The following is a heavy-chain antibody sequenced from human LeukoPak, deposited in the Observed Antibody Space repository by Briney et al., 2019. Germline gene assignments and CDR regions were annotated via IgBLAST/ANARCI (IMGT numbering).Heavy chain of an antibody. CDR3: ARGTPDYYGSGSHSLDY. Sequence: SETLSLTCTVSGGSISSYYWSWIRQPPGKGLEWIGYIYYSGSSNYNPSLKSRVTISVDTSKNQFSLKLSSVTAAVTAVYYCARGTPDYYGSGSHSLDYWGQGTLVTVSS. CDR1: GGSISSYY. D-gene: IGHD3-10*01. J-gene: IGHJ4*02. CDR2: IYYSGSS. V-gene: IGHV4-59*01.